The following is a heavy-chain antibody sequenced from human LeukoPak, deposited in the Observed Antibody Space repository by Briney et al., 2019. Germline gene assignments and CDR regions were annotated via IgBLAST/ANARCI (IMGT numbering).Heavy chain of an antibody. J-gene: IGHJ5*02. CDR2: IRSKAYGGTT. CDR1: GFTFGDYA. D-gene: IGHD2-2*01. CDR3: TRGGDCSSTSCYRAVNWFDP. V-gene: IGHV3-49*04. Sequence: GGSLRLSCTASGFTFGDYAMSWVRQAPGKGLEWVGFIRSKAYGGTTEYAASVKGRFTISRDDSKSIAYLQMNSLKTEDTAVYYCTRGGDCSSTSCYRAVNWFDPWGQGTLVTVSS.